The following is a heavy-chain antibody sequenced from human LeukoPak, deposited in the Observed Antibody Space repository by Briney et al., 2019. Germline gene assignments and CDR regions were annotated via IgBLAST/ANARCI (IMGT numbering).Heavy chain of an antibody. Sequence: TGGSLRLSCAASSFTFSSYWMSWVRQAPGKGLEWVANINQDGSEKRYVDSVKGRFTISRDNAETSLYLQMNSLRAEDTAVYYCAREGGSGWYSGWFDPWGQGTLVTVSS. CDR2: INQDGSEK. CDR1: SFTFSSYW. CDR3: AREGGSGWYSGWFDP. V-gene: IGHV3-7*01. J-gene: IGHJ5*02. D-gene: IGHD6-19*01.